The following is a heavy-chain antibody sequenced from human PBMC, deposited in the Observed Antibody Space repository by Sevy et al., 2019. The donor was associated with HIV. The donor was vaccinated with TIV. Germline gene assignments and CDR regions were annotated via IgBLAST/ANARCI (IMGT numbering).Heavy chain of an antibody. CDR1: GFTFSSYA. CDR3: ARDGRGGATVTTSGYYYGMDV. V-gene: IGHV3-30*04. CDR2: ISYDGSNK. Sequence: GGSLRLSCAASGFTFSSYAMHWVRQAPGKGLEWVAVISYDGSNKYYADSVKGRFTISRDNSKNTLYLQMNSLRAEDTAVYYCARDGRGGATVTTSGYYYGMDVWGQGTTVTVSS. J-gene: IGHJ6*02. D-gene: IGHD4-17*01.